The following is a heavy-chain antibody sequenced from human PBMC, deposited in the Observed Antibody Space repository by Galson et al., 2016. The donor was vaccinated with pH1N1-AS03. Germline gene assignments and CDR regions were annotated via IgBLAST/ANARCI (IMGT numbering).Heavy chain of an antibody. D-gene: IGHD3-22*01. Sequence: QSGAEVTKPGESLRISCKGSGYSFTSYWISWVRQMPGKGLEWMGRIDPSDSYTNYSPSFQGHVTISDDKSISTAYLQWSSLKASDTAMYYCARLGGGAESTMIVVVPESSEDYWGQGTLVTVSS. V-gene: IGHV5-10-1*01. J-gene: IGHJ4*02. CDR1: GYSFTSYW. CDR3: ARLGGGAESTMIVVVPESSEDY. CDR2: IDPSDSYT.